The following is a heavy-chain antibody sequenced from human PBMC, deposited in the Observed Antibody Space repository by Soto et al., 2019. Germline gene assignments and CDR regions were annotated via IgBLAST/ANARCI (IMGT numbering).Heavy chain of an antibody. CDR1: GFTFSSYG. CDR2: ISYDGSNK. CDR3: AKGYSYSVYDY. Sequence: QVQLVESGGGVVQPGRSLRLSCAASGFTFSSYGMHWVRQAPGKGLEWVAVISYDGSNKYYADSVKGRFTISRDNSKNTLDLQMNSLRAEDTAVYSCAKGYSYSVYDYWGQGTLVTVSS. J-gene: IGHJ4*02. D-gene: IGHD5-18*01. V-gene: IGHV3-30*18.